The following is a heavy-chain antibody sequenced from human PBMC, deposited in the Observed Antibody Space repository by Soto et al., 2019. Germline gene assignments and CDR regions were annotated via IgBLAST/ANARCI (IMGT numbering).Heavy chain of an antibody. CDR2: IYYSVST. V-gene: IGHV4-30-4*01. J-gene: IGHJ4*02. Sequence: TLSLTCTVSGGSISSGDYYWSWIRQPPGKGLEWIGYIYYSVSTYYNPSLKSRVTISVDTSKNQFSLKLSSVTAADTAVYYCARVAAPRRARWQQLAALDYWGQGTLVTGSS. D-gene: IGHD6-13*01. CDR1: GGSISSGDYY. CDR3: ARVAAPRRARWQQLAALDY.